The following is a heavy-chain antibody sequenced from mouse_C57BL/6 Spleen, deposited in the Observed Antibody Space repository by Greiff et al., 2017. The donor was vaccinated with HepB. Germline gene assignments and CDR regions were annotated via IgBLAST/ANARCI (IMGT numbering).Heavy chain of an antibody. CDR1: GYAFSSYW. J-gene: IGHJ3*01. CDR3: ARDRNPYGNYEGWFAY. CDR2: IYPGDGDT. D-gene: IGHD2-1*01. Sequence: QVQLKESGAELVKPGASVKISCKASGYAFSSYWMNWVKQRPGKGLEWIGQIYPGDGDTNYNGKFKGKATLTADKSSSTAYMQLSSLTSEDSAVYFCARDRNPYGNYEGWFAYWGQGTLVTVSA. V-gene: IGHV1-80*01.